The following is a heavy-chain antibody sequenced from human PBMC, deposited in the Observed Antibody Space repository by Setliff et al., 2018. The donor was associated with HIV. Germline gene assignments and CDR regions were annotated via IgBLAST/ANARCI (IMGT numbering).Heavy chain of an antibody. D-gene: IGHD3-3*01. CDR1: GYTFTQYY. J-gene: IGHJ3*02. V-gene: IGHV1-46*01. Sequence: GASVKVSCKASGYTFTQYYIHWVRQAPGQGLEWMGIINPSGGSTGYAQKFQGRVTVTSDTSTSTLHMELSSLGSDDTAVYYCARDLGSITLFGVVIQGAFDIWGQGTMVTVSS. CDR2: INPSGGST. CDR3: ARDLGSITLFGVVIQGAFDI.